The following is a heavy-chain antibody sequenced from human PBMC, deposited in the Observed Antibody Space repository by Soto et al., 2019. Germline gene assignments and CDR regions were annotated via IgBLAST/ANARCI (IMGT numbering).Heavy chain of an antibody. CDR3: TRVINLGYCSGGSCYEHDDCMEV. Sequence: GGSLRRSCTASGFTFGDYAMSLFRQAPGKGLEWVGFIRSKAYGGTTEYAASVKGRFTISRDDSKSIAYLQMNSLKTEDTAVYYCTRVINLGYCSGGSCYEHDDCMEVWGQGTTVTVS. V-gene: IGHV3-49*03. CDR2: IRSKAYGGTT. CDR1: GFTFGDYA. D-gene: IGHD2-15*01. J-gene: IGHJ6*02.